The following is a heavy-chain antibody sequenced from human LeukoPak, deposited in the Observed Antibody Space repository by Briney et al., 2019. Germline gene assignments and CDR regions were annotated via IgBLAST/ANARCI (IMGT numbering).Heavy chain of an antibody. V-gene: IGHV3-21*04. CDR2: ISSSTSYI. CDR3: ARFNEQQMYFQH. CDR1: GFTFSSYS. Sequence: GGSLRLSCAASGFTFSSYSMNWIRQAPGKGLEWVSSISSSTSYIYYADSVKGRFTISRDNSKNTLYLQMNSLRAEDTAVYYCARFNEQQMYFQHWGQGTLVTVSS. D-gene: IGHD6-13*01. J-gene: IGHJ1*01.